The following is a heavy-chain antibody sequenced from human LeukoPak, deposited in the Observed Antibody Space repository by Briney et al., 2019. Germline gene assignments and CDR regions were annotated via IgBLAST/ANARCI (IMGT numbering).Heavy chain of an antibody. CDR2: IGSSSSYI. Sequence: GGSLRLSCAASGFTFSSYSMNWVRQAPGKGLEWVSSIGSSSSYIYYADSVKGRFTISRDNAKNSLYLQMNSLRAEDTAVYYCARGDILTGYYWFDPWGQGTLVTVSS. V-gene: IGHV3-21*01. D-gene: IGHD3-9*01. CDR1: GFTFSSYS. J-gene: IGHJ5*02. CDR3: ARGDILTGYYWFDP.